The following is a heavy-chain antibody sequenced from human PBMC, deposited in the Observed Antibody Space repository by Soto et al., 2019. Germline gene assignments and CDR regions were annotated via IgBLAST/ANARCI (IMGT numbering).Heavy chain of an antibody. CDR3: EKSEVVVTAIPYYYGMDV. CDR2: ISGSGGST. D-gene: IGHD2-21*02. J-gene: IGHJ6*02. CDR1: GFTFSSYA. V-gene: IGHV3-23*01. Sequence: EVQLLESGGGLVQPGGSLRLSCAASGFTFSSYAMSWVRQAPGKGLEWVSDISGSGGSTYYADSVKGLFTISRDNSKTTLYLQMNSLRAEDTAVYYCEKSEVVVTAIPYYYGMDVWGQGTTVTVSS.